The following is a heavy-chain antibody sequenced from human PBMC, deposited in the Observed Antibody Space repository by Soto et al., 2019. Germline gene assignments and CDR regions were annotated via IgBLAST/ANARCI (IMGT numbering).Heavy chain of an antibody. CDR1: GGSISSSNYY. D-gene: IGHD3-22*01. CDR2: ISYSGST. CDR3: ARYSVTSRRRTLWDTTMIVGSYFDS. Sequence: ASETLSLTCTVSGGSISSSNYYWGWIRQPPGKGLDYIGSISYSGSTYYTPSLKSRVTISVDTSKNLFSLKLSSVTAADTAVYYCARYSVTSRRRTLWDTTMIVGSYFDSWGQGTLVTVSS. V-gene: IGHV4-39*01. J-gene: IGHJ4*02.